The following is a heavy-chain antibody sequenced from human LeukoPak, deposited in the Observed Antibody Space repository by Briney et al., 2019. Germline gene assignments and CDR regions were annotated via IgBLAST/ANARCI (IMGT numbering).Heavy chain of an antibody. CDR2: IGHDGADK. J-gene: IGHJ4*02. D-gene: IGHD3-22*01. V-gene: IGHV3-30*04. CDR1: GFTFSHYA. Sequence: GGSLRLSCAASGFTFSHYALHWVRQAPGKGLEWVALIGHDGADKYYADSVKGRFLISRDNSKNMLFLQMNSLIIEDTAVYYCARNSDYYDYSPQSVWGQGTLVTVSS. CDR3: ARNSDYYDYSPQSV.